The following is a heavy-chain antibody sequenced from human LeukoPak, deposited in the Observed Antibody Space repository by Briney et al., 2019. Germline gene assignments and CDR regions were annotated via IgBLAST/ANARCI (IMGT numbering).Heavy chain of an antibody. CDR3: GGTSSKRNYYDMN. CDR1: GGSISSGGYY. J-gene: IGHJ4*02. D-gene: IGHD3-22*01. Sequence: SRTLSLTCTVSGGSISSGGYYWSWIRQPPGKGLEWIGYIYHSGSTYYNPSLKSRVTISVDRSKNQFSLKLSSVTAADTAVYYCGGTSSKRNYYDMNWGQGTLVTVSS. CDR2: IYHSGST. V-gene: IGHV4-30-2*01.